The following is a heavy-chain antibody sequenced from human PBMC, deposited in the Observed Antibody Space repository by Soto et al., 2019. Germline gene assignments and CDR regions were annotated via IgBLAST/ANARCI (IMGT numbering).Heavy chain of an antibody. J-gene: IGHJ6*02. CDR2: IYSSGST. D-gene: IGHD4-4*01. Sequence: QVQLQESGPGLVKPSETLSLTCTVSGGSISSYYWSWIRQPPGKGLEWCGYIYSSGSTNYNPSLTSRGTISVDTSKTQFSLKLSSVNAADTAVYYCARDGYTVTPNYYYGMDVWGQGTTVTVSS. V-gene: IGHV4-59*01. CDR1: GGSISSYY. CDR3: ARDGYTVTPNYYYGMDV.